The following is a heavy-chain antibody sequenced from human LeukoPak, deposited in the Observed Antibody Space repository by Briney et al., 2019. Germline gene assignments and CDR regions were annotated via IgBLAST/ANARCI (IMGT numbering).Heavy chain of an antibody. CDR3: ARVGVYCSSTSCSYDAFDI. J-gene: IGHJ3*02. CDR1: GDSISSGSYY. CDR2: IYTSGST. D-gene: IGHD2-2*01. Sequence: PSQTLSLTCTVSGDSISSGSYYWSWIRQPAGKGLEWIGRIYTSGSTNYNPSLKSRVTISVDTSKNQFSLKLSSVTAADTAVYYCARVGVYCSSTSCSYDAFDIWGQGTMVTVSS. V-gene: IGHV4-61*02.